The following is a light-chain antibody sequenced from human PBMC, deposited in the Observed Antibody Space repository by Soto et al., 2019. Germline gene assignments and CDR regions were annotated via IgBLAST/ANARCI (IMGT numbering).Light chain of an antibody. J-gene: IGKJ5*01. V-gene: IGKV1-39*01. CDR1: QSISNY. Sequence: IQMTQSASSLSASVGYRFTITCRASQSISNYLNWYQQKXGKAPNLLMHAASSLQSGVPPRFSGSGSGTDFTLTISSLQPEDFETYFCQQSYRNPITFGQGTRLEIK. CDR2: AAS. CDR3: QQSYRNPIT.